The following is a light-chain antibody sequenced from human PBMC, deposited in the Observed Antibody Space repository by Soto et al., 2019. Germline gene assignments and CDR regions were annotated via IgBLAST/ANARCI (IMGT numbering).Light chain of an antibody. CDR3: CSYAGTSTFVV. CDR1: RGDVGRYNY. CDR2: DVT. J-gene: IGLJ2*01. Sequence: QSALTQPRSVSASPGQSVTFSCTRTRGDVGRYNYVSWYQQYPGKAPKLMIYDVTKRPSGVPDRFSGSKSGNTSSLTISGLQAEDEAVYYCCSYAGTSTFVVFGGGTKLTVL. V-gene: IGLV2-11*01.